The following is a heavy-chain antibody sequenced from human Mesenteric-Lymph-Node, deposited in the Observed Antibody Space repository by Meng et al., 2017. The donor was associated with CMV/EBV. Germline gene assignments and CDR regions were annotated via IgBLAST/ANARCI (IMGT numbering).Heavy chain of an antibody. D-gene: IGHD2-21*01. J-gene: IGHJ6*02. CDR3: ARGPDIVDYYYYGMDV. V-gene: IGHV3-53*01. CDR1: GFIVSGNY. Sequence: GGSLRLSCAASGFIVSGNYMSWVRQAAGRGLEWVSVIYSSGRTYYADSVKGRLTVSRDNSKNTLYLQMNSLRAEDTAVYYCARGPDIVDYYYYGMDVWGPGTTVTVSS. CDR2: IYSSGRT.